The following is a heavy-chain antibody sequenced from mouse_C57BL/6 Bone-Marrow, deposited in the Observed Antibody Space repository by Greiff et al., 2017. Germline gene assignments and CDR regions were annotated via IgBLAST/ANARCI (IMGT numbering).Heavy chain of an antibody. D-gene: IGHD2-5*01. V-gene: IGHV1-39*01. CDR3: ARGYYSNPFDY. CDR2: INPNYGTT. Sequence: EVKLMESGPELVKPGASVKISCKASGYSFTDYNMNWVKQSNGKSLEWSGVINPNYGTTSYNQKFKGKATLTVDQSSSTAYMQLNSLTSEDSAVYYCARGYYSNPFDYWGQGTTLTVSS. J-gene: IGHJ2*01. CDR1: GYSFTDYN.